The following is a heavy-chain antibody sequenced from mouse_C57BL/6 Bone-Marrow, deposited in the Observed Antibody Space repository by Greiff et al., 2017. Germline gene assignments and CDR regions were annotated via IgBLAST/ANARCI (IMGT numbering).Heavy chain of an antibody. CDR2: IYPRSGNT. D-gene: IGHD1-1*01. CDR3: ARSETLVATHYFYY. V-gene: IGHV1-81*01. J-gene: IGHJ2*01. CDR1: GYTFTSYG. Sequence: QVQLKESGAELARPGASVKLSCKASGYTFTSYGISWVKQRTGQGLEWIGEIYPRSGNTYYNEKFKGKATLTADKSSSTAYMELRSLTSEDSAVYFCARSETLVATHYFYYWGQDTTLTHSS.